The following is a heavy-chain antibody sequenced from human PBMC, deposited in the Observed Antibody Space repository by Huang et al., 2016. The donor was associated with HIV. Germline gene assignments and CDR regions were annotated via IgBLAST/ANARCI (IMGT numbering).Heavy chain of an antibody. CDR2: IYYSGST. CDR3: SRQDEKGYCAGDCSNHYYFGLDV. V-gene: IGHV4-39*01. CDR1: GVSISNSRYY. Sequence: QLQLQESGPGLVKPSETLSLTCTVSGVSISNSRYYWGWIRQPPGKGLEYIGSIYYSGSTYYNPSVKSRITRSIDSSKNQCSRKLNSVTAADTAVYYCSRQDEKGYCAGDCSNHYYFGLDVWGHGTTVTVS. D-gene: IGHD2-21*02. J-gene: IGHJ6*02.